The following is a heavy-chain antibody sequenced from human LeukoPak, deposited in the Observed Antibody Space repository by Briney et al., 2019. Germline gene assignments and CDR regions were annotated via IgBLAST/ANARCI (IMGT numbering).Heavy chain of an antibody. CDR3: AREPFWSGYYSNLHFDY. D-gene: IGHD3-3*01. V-gene: IGHV3-7*01. CDR1: GFTFSSSW. J-gene: IGHJ4*02. Sequence: GGSLRLSCAAFGFTFSSSWMSWVHQAPGKGLEWVANIKPDGSEKYYVDSVKGRFTISRDNAKNTLYLQMNSLRAEDTAVYYCAREPFWSGYYSNLHFDYWGQGTLVTVSS. CDR2: IKPDGSEK.